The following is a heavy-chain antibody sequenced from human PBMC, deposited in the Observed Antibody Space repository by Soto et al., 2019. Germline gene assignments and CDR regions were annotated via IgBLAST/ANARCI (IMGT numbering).Heavy chain of an antibody. V-gene: IGHV1-2*02. CDR1: GYTFSDYF. J-gene: IGHJ6*02. Sequence: QVQLVQSGAEVKKSGASVKVSCKASGYTFSDYFIQWLRQAPGQGLEWVAWINPKTAATNYAKKFQDRGTVTSDTSFSAAYLELTRLRPDDTALYYCARTKWGLDYYSGMDVWGQGTAVTVSS. D-gene: IGHD1-26*01. CDR3: ARTKWGLDYYSGMDV. CDR2: INPKTAAT.